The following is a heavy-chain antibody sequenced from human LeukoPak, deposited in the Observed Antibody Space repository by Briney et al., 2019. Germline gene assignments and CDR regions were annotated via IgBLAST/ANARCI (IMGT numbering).Heavy chain of an antibody. CDR3: ARENWNYPKNWFDP. J-gene: IGHJ5*02. Sequence: SETLSLTSTVSGGSISSGGYYRRSIRQPPGKGLEWIPYIYHSGSTYYNPSLKSRVTISVDRSTTQFSLKLSSVTAADTAVYYCARENWNYPKNWFDPWGQGTLVTVSS. CDR1: GGSISSGGYY. CDR2: IYHSGST. V-gene: IGHV4-30-2*01. D-gene: IGHD1-7*01.